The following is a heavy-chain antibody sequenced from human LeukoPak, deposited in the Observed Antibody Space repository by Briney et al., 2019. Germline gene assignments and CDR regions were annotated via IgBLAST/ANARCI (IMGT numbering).Heavy chain of an antibody. CDR1: GFTFSSYS. CDR2: ISSSSSYI. V-gene: IGHV3-21*01. Sequence: GGSLRLSCAASGFTFSSYSMNWGRQAPGKGLEWVSSISSSSSYIYYADSVKGRFTISRDNAKSSLYLQMNSLRAEDTAVYYCARDRFSLYYYDSSGYYRGYFQHWGQGTLVTVSS. J-gene: IGHJ1*01. D-gene: IGHD3-22*01. CDR3: ARDRFSLYYYDSSGYYRGYFQH.